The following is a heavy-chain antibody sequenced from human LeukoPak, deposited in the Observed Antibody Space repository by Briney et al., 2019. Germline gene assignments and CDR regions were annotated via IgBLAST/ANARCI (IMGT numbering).Heavy chain of an antibody. CDR3: ARDSYDILTGEDAFDI. V-gene: IGHV4-34*01. J-gene: IGHJ3*02. D-gene: IGHD3-9*01. CDR2: INHSGST. Sequence: PSETLSLTCAVYGGSFSGYYSSWIRQPPGKGLEWIGEINHSGSTNYNPSLKSRVTISVDTSKNQFSLKLSSVTAADTAVYYCARDSYDILTGEDAFDIWGQGTMVTVSS. CDR1: GGSFSGYY.